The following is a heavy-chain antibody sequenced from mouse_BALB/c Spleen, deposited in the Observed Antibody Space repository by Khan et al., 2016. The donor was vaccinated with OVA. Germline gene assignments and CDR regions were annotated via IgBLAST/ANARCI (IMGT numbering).Heavy chain of an antibody. V-gene: IGHV1S81*02. Sequence: QVQLQQPGAELVKPGASVKLSCKASGYTFTSYYIYWVKQRPGQGLEWIGGINPSNGGTYFNEKFESKATLNVDKSSSTAFMQVSSLTSEDSAVYYCTRSGWAAFAYWGQGTLVTVSA. CDR2: INPSNGGT. D-gene: IGHD1-1*02. CDR3: TRSGWAAFAY. J-gene: IGHJ3*01. CDR1: GYTFTSYY.